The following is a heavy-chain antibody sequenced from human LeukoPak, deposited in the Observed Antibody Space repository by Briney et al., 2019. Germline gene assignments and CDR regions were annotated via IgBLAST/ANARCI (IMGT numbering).Heavy chain of an antibody. J-gene: IGHJ3*02. D-gene: IGHD3-22*01. CDR3: ARETTYYYDSSGYYSDAFDI. Sequence: GGSLRLSRAASGFTFSSYAMHWVRQAPGKGLEWVAVISYDGSNKYYADSVKGRFTISRDNSKNTLYLQMNSLRAEDTAVYYCARETTYYYDSSGYYSDAFDIWGQGTMVTVSS. CDR1: GFTFSSYA. V-gene: IGHV3-30*04. CDR2: ISYDGSNK.